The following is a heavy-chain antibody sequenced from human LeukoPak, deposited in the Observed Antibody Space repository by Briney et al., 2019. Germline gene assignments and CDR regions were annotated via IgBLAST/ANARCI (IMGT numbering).Heavy chain of an antibody. J-gene: IGHJ5*02. CDR3: ARGLTTVTTFNWFDP. Sequence: SETLSLTCAVYGGSFSGYFWSWIRQPPGKGLEWIGEINHSGSTNYNPSLKSRVTISVDTSKNQFSLKLSSVTAADTAVYSCARGLTTVTTFNWFDPWGQGTLVAVSS. V-gene: IGHV4-34*01. D-gene: IGHD4-17*01. CDR1: GGSFSGYF. CDR2: INHSGST.